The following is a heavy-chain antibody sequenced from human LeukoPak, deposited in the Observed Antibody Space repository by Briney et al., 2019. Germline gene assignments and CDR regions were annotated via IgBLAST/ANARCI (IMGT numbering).Heavy chain of an antibody. CDR1: GGSISSGTYY. J-gene: IGHJ4*02. CDR3: ARGRDDDVWGSYPTCFDF. D-gene: IGHD3-16*02. CDR2: IYNSGST. V-gene: IGHV4-61*02. Sequence: SQTLSLTCTVSGGSISSGTYYWTWIRQPAGKGLEWIGRIYNSGSTSYNPSLKSRVSISMDTSKNQFSLKLNSVTAADTAVYYCARGRDDDVWGSYPTCFDFWGQGTLVTVSS.